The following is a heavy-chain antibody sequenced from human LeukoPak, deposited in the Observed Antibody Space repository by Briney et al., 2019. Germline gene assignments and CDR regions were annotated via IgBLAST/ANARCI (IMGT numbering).Heavy chain of an antibody. D-gene: IGHD1-26*01. CDR2: ISSSSSYI. J-gene: IGHJ3*02. CDR1: GFTFSSYS. V-gene: IGHV3-21*01. Sequence: GGSLRLSCAASGFTFSSYSMNWVRQAPGKGLEWVSSISSSSSYIYYADSVKGRFTISRDNAKNSLYLQMNSLRAEDTAVYYCARPLGATYAFDIWGQGTMVTVSS. CDR3: ARPLGATYAFDI.